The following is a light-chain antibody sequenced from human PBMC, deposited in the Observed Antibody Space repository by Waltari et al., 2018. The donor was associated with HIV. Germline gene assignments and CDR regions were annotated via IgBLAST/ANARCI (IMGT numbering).Light chain of an antibody. Sequence: QSVLTQPALVSGSPGQSSANARTGTSIVIGCRYYDSWYQQHPGKVPKLMIFDVRKRPSVISSRFSGSKSGNTASLTISGLQAEDGADYYCSSYKRGSALEFFGGGTKLTVL. J-gene: IGLJ2*01. CDR1: SIVIGCRYY. CDR2: DVR. V-gene: IGLV2-14*03. CDR3: SSYKRGSALEF.